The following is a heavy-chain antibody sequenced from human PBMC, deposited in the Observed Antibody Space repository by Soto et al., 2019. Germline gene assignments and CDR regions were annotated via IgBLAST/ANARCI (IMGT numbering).Heavy chain of an antibody. CDR3: VSDLDGSGCYYIVY. Sequence: ALGKVSCKASRYMFTSYGIEWVRQAPGQGLEWMGWISAYNGNIKYAQNFQGRVTMTTDTSTSTAYMEMRSLRSDDTAVYYCVSDLDGSGCYYIVYWGAGILVTVSS. J-gene: IGHJ4*02. CDR1: RYMFTSYG. CDR2: ISAYNGNI. D-gene: IGHD3-10*01. V-gene: IGHV1-18*01.